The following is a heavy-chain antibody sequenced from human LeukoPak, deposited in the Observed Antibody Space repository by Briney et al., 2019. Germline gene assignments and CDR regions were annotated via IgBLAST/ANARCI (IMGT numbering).Heavy chain of an antibody. Sequence: SETLSLTCTVSGGSISSYYWSWIRQPPGKGLEWIGYIYYSGSTNYNPSLKSRVTISVDTSKNQFSLKLSSVTAADTAVYYCAREDSDCSSTSCYTAIDYWGQGTLVTVSS. D-gene: IGHD2-2*02. V-gene: IGHV4-59*01. CDR3: AREDSDCSSTSCYTAIDY. CDR2: IYYSGST. J-gene: IGHJ4*02. CDR1: GGSISSYY.